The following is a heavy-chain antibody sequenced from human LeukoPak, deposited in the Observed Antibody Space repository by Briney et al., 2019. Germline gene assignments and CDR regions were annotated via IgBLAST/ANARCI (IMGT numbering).Heavy chain of an antibody. J-gene: IGHJ3*02. CDR3: ARDSSNWDSDAFDI. Sequence: SETLSLTCTVSGGSVSSGDYYWSWIRQPPGKGLEWIGYIYYSGSTYYNPSLKSRVTISVDTSKNQFSLKLSSVTAADTAVYYCARDSSNWDSDAFDIWGQGTMVIVSS. CDR1: GGSVSSGDYY. V-gene: IGHV4-30-4*01. CDR2: IYYSGST. D-gene: IGHD6-13*01.